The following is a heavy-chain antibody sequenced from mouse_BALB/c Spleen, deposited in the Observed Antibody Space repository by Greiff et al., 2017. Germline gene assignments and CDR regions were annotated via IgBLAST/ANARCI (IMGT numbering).Heavy chain of an antibody. CDR2: ISSGSSTI. CDR1: GFTFSSFG. Sequence: EVHLVESGGGLVQPGGSRKLSCAASGFTFSSFGMHWVRQAPEKGLEWVAYISSGSSTIYYADTVKGRFTISRDNPKNTLFLQMTSLRSEDTAMYYCARDGYDVKAWFAYWGQGTLVTVSA. J-gene: IGHJ3*01. D-gene: IGHD2-2*01. V-gene: IGHV5-17*02. CDR3: ARDGYDVKAWFAY.